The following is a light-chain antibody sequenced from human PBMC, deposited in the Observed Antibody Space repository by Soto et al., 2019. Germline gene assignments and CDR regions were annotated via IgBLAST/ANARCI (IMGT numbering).Light chain of an antibody. CDR1: QSVSSY. CDR2: DAS. V-gene: IGKV3-11*01. J-gene: IGKJ4*01. CDR3: QQRSNFLT. Sequence: EIVLTQSPATLSLSPGERATLSCRARQSVSSYLAWYQQKPGQAPRLLIYDASNRATGIPDRFSGSGSGTDFTLTISSLAPEDFAVYYCQQRSNFLTFGGGTKVEIK.